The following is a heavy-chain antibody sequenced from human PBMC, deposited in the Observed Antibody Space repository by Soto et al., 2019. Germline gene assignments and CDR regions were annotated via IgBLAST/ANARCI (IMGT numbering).Heavy chain of an antibody. V-gene: IGHV3-7*03. D-gene: IGHD5-12*01. CDR1: GFTFSSYW. CDR3: ARLGIGYSGYDSYDFDY. J-gene: IGHJ4*02. CDR2: IKQDGSEK. Sequence: GGSLRLSCAASGFTFSSYWMRWVRQAPGKGLEWVANIKQDGSEKYYVDSVKGRFTISRDNAKNSLYLQMNSLRAEDTAGYYWARLGIGYSGYDSYDFDYWGQGTLVTVSS.